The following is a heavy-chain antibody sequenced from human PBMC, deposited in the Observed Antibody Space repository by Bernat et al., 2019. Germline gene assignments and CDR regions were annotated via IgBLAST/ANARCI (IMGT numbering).Heavy chain of an antibody. Sequence: QLQLQESDPGLVKPSETLSLTCTVSGGSISSSSYYWGWIRQPPGKGLEWIGSIYYSGSTYYNPSLKSRVTISVDTSKNQFSLKLSSVTAADTAVDYCAREGDIVATIIDYWGQGTLVTVSS. V-gene: IGHV4-39*02. CDR1: GGSISSSSYY. J-gene: IGHJ4*02. D-gene: IGHD5-12*01. CDR2: IYYSGST. CDR3: AREGDIVATIIDY.